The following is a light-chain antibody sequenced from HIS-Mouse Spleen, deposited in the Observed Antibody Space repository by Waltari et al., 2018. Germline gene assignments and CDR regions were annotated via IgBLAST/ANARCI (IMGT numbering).Light chain of an antibody. J-gene: IGLJ3*02. CDR3: CSYAGSSTFV. CDR1: SSDVGSYNL. V-gene: IGLV2-23*01. Sequence: QSALTQPASVSGSPGQSITISCTGTSSDVGSYNLVSWYQQHPGKAPKRMIYEGSKRPSGFSNRCAGSKSGNTASLTISGLQAEDEADYYCCSYAGSSTFVFGGGTKLTVL. CDR2: EGS.